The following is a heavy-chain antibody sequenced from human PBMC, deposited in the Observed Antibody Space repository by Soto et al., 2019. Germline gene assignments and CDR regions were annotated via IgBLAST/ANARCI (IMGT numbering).Heavy chain of an antibody. D-gene: IGHD6-19*01. CDR3: ARVQFGWSSSFHFYHMDV. V-gene: IGHV4-34*01. CDR2: IKDSGST. J-gene: IGHJ6*03. Sequence: SETLSLTCVVYGESLSDQCWSWIRQPPGEGLEWIGQIKDSGSTNYSPSLKSRVTISVDTSKNQFSLELSLVTAADTVVFYCARVQFGWSSSFHFYHMDVWGKGITVTVSS. CDR1: GESLSDQC.